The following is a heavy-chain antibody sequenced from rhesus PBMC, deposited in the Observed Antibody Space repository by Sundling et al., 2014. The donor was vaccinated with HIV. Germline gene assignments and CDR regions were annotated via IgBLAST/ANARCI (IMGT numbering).Heavy chain of an antibody. Sequence: EVQLVESGGGLVHPGGSLRLSCAASGFMFSSYGMSWVRQAPGKGLEWVSSISPSNTYIYYADSVTGRFSISRDNAKSSLSLQMNSLRAEDTAVYYCTRGRQGLDSWGQGVVVTVSS. V-gene: IGHV3-136*01. CDR3: TRGRQGLDS. CDR1: GFMFSSYG. J-gene: IGHJ6*01. CDR2: ISPSNTYI. D-gene: IGHD6-25*01.